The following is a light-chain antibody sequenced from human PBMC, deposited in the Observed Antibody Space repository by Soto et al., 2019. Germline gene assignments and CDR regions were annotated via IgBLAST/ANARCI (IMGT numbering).Light chain of an antibody. V-gene: IGKV3-20*01. CDR1: QSVGNNY. CDR3: HQHAESPLT. Sequence: IVMTQSPATLSVSPGERATLSCRASQSVGNNYLAWYQQKPGQAPRLLIYTASIRATGIPDRFSGSGSGTDFTLTISRLEPEDFAVYYCHQHAESPLTFGGGTKVDI. J-gene: IGKJ4*01. CDR2: TAS.